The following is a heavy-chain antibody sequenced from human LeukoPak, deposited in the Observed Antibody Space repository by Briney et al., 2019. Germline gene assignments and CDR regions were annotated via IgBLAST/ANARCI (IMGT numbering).Heavy chain of an antibody. CDR1: GYSFTSYW. V-gene: IGHV5-10-1*01. Sequence: GESLRISCKASGYSFTSYWITWVRQMPGKGLECMGKIDPSDSYTYYSPSFQGHVTISADRTISTAYLQWSSLKASDTAMYYCATRLTGYHVTVDYWGQGTLVTVSS. CDR2: IDPSDSYT. CDR3: ATRLTGYHVTVDY. J-gene: IGHJ4*02. D-gene: IGHD3-9*01.